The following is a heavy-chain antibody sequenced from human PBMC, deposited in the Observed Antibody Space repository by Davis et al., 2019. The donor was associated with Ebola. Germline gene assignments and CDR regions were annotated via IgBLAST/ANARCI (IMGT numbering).Heavy chain of an antibody. CDR3: AKGGGISAVHEAYDF. Sequence: PGGSLRLSCAASGFTFSNYAMSWVRQAPGEGLEWVSGISASGADIKYADSVKGRFSISRDNSNNIVYLQMNSLRPKDSAIYFCAKGGGISAVHEAYDFWGQGTMVTVSS. CDR2: ISASGADI. J-gene: IGHJ3*01. D-gene: IGHD6-13*01. V-gene: IGHV3-23*01. CDR1: GFTFSNYA.